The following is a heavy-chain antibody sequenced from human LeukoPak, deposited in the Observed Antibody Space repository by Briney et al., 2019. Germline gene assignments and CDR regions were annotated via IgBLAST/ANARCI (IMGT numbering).Heavy chain of an antibody. CDR3: ARVPVVPAADPGGGYYYYYMDV. D-gene: IGHD2-2*01. V-gene: IGHV4-59*01. CDR2: IYYSGST. CDR1: GGSISSYY. J-gene: IGHJ6*03. Sequence: PSETLSLTCTASGGSISSYYWSWIRQPPGKGLEWIGYIYYSGSTNYNPSLKSRVTISVDTSKNQFSLKLSSVTAADTAVYYCARVPVVPAADPGGGYYYYYMDVWGKGTTVTVSS.